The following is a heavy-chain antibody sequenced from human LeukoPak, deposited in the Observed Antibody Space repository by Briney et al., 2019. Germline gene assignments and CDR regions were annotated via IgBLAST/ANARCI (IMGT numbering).Heavy chain of an antibody. V-gene: IGHV3-9*01. CDR3: AKGTTAMPYDDAFDI. CDR1: GFTFDDYA. D-gene: IGHD5-18*01. CDR2: ISWNSGSI. J-gene: IGHJ3*02. Sequence: PGRSLRLSCAASGFTFDDYAMHWVRQAPGKGLEWVSGISWNSGSIGYADSVKGRFTISRDNAKNSLYLQMNSLRAEDTAVYYCAKGTTAMPYDDAFDIWGQGTMVTVSS.